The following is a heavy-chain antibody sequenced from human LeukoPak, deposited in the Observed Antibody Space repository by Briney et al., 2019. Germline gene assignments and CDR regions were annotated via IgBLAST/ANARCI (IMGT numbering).Heavy chain of an antibody. V-gene: IGHV3-23*01. Sequence: GGSLRLSCAASGFSFSSYAISWVRKAPGKGLGWVSAVSGGGDTTYTADSVKGRFTISRDNSKNTIYLQMNTLITEDTALYYCAGISYSGTWPVGYWGQGTLVTV. CDR3: AGISYSGTWPVGY. CDR1: GFSFSSYA. D-gene: IGHD6-6*01. J-gene: IGHJ4*02. CDR2: VSGGGDTT.